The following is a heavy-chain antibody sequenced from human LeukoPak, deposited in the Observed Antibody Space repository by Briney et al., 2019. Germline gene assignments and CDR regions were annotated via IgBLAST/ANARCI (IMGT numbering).Heavy chain of an antibody. CDR1: GFTFSDFA. D-gene: IGHD1-14*01. V-gene: IGHV3-30*04. CDR3: ARRNNFDY. Sequence: GGSLRLSCAASGFTFSDFAMHWVRQAPGKGLEWLAGTSDDGTETYYTQSVKGRFTISRDNSKNMLFLQMNSLRSEDTAIYYCARRNNFDYWGQGTLVTLSS. J-gene: IGHJ4*02. CDR2: TSDDGTET.